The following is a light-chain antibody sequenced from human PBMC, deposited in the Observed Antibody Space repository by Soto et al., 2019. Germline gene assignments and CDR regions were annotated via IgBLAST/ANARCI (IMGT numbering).Light chain of an antibody. Sequence: QSVLTQPPSASGTPGQRVTISCSGSSSNIGSNYVYWYQQLPGTAPKLLIYRNNQRPSGVPDRFSGSKSGTSASLAISGLRSEDEADYYCAAWDASSVVFGGGTKLTVL. CDR2: RNN. CDR3: AAWDASSVV. J-gene: IGLJ2*01. V-gene: IGLV1-47*01. CDR1: SSNIGSNY.